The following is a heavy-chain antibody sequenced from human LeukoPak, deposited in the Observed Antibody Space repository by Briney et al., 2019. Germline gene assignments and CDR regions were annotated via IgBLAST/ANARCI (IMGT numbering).Heavy chain of an antibody. CDR1: EFTFSSYA. V-gene: IGHV3-48*04. CDR2: ITSSGTSK. CDR3: AKGLT. Sequence: GRSLRLSCAASEFTFSSYAMHWVRQAPGEGLEWVSYITSSGTSKHYADFVKGRFTISRDNAKNSLYLQMNSLRAEDTAVYYCAKGLTWGQGTLVTVSS. J-gene: IGHJ5*02. D-gene: IGHD2-8*01.